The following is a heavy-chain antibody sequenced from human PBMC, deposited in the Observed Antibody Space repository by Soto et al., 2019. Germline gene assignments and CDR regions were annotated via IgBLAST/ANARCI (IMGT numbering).Heavy chain of an antibody. V-gene: IGHV1-69*12. Sequence: QVQLVQSGAEVKKPGSSVKVSCKASGGTFSSYTISWVRQAPGQGLEWMGGIIPTFGTADYAQKFQGRVTITADESTSTGYMALSSLRSEDTALYYCARPSCGAACYYYGMDVWGQGTAVTVSS. J-gene: IGHJ6*02. D-gene: IGHD2-21*01. CDR3: ARPSCGAACYYYGMDV. CDR1: GGTFSSYT. CDR2: IIPTFGTA.